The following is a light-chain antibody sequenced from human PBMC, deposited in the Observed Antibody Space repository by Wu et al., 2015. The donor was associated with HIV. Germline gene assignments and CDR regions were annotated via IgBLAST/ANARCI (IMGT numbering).Light chain of an antibody. Sequence: IVLTQSPGTLSLSPGERATLSCRASQIVTSDYIAWYQQKPGQAPRLLIYAASNRATGTPDRFSGSGSGTDFTLTIRRLEPEDFAVYYCQQYGSSLYSFGQGTNLEIK. CDR3: QQYGSSLYS. CDR2: AAS. J-gene: IGKJ2*03. V-gene: IGKV3-20*01. CDR1: QIVTSDY.